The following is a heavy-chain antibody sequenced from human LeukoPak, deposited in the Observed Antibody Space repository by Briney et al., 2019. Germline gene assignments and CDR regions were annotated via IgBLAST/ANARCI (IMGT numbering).Heavy chain of an antibody. D-gene: IGHD3-3*01. CDR1: GYSSTTYG. CDR2: TYNTYT. V-gene: IGHV1-18*01. J-gene: IGHJ5*02. Sequence: ASVKVSCKTSGYSSTTYGLSWVRQAPGQGLEWMGWTYNTYTHYAETLRDRLTMTTDTSTSTSYLELRSLRSDDTAVYYCARGGRFLDRVPNWFDPWGQGTLVTVSS. CDR3: ARGGRFLDRVPNWFDP.